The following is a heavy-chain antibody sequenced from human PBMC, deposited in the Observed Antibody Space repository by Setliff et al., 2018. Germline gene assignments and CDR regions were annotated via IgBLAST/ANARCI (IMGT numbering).Heavy chain of an antibody. CDR1: GGSISSSSYY. CDR2: IYYSGST. D-gene: IGHD6-13*01. Sequence: SETLSLTCTVSGGSISSSSYYWGWIRRPPGKGLEWIGSIYYSGSTYYNPSLKSRVTISVDTSKNQFSLKLSSVTAADTAVYYCARDAYSSSWYLSGGYYFDYWGQGTLVTVSS. V-gene: IGHV4-39*07. J-gene: IGHJ4*02. CDR3: ARDAYSSSWYLSGGYYFDY.